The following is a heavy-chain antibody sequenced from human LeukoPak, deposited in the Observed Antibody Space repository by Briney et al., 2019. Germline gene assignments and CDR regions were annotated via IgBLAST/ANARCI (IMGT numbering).Heavy chain of an antibody. Sequence: AETLSLTCTVSGDSISSHYWSWIRQPPGKGLEWIGYIYNSGSTNYNRSLKSRVTISVDTSKNQFSLNLSSVTAADTAVYYCARGHYYDSSGDYWGQGTLVTVSS. V-gene: IGHV4-59*11. CDR1: GDSISSHY. D-gene: IGHD3-22*01. CDR3: ARGHYYDSSGDY. CDR2: IYNSGST. J-gene: IGHJ4*02.